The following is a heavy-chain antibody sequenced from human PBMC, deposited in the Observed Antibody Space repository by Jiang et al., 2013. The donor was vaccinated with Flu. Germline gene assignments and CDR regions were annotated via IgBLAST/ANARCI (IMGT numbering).Heavy chain of an antibody. V-gene: IGHV1-2*06. D-gene: IGHD3-22*01. Sequence: PGASVKVSCKASGYTFTAYYMHWVRQAPGQGLEWMGRINPNSGGTNYAQKFQGRVTMTRDTSISTAYMELSRLISDDTAVYYCARALYYDSSAYYYDYWGQGTLVTVSS. J-gene: IGHJ4*02. CDR1: GYTFTAYY. CDR2: INPNSGGT. CDR3: ARALYYDSSAYYYDY.